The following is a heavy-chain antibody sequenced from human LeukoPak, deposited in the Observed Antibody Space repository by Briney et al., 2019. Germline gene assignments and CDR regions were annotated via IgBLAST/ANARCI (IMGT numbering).Heavy chain of an antibody. CDR2: INHSGST. D-gene: IGHD1-26*01. J-gene: IGHJ4*02. Sequence: SETLSLTCAVYGGSFSGYYWSWIRQPPGKGLEWIGEINHSGSTNYNPSLKSRVTISVDTSKNQFSLKLNSVTAADTALYYCARMGADYSWYFDYWGRGILVTVSS. CDR1: GGSFSGYY. CDR3: ARMGADYSWYFDY. V-gene: IGHV4-34*01.